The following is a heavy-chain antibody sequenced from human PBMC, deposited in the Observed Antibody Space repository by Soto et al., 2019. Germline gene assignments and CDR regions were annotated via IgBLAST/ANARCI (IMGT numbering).Heavy chain of an antibody. V-gene: IGHV4-31*03. Sequence: QVRLQESGPGLVRPSQTLSLTCNVSGAPISSGGFYWSWIRQHPGKGPEWIGYIYNSGTTFYNPSLGSRVTMSLDAAKNHFSLELRSVTVADMAVYYCAREPISTPRGVTQVDPWGQGTQVTVSS. CDR2: IYNSGTT. CDR1: GAPISSGGFY. D-gene: IGHD3-10*01. J-gene: IGHJ5*02. CDR3: AREPISTPRGVTQVDP.